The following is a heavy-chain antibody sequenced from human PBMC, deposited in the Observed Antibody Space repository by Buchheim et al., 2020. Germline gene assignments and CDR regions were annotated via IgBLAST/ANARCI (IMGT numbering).Heavy chain of an antibody. J-gene: IGHJ2*01. CDR2: SISSSRYT. Sequence: QVQLVESGGGLVKPGGSLRLSCAASVFTFSDYYMSWIRQAPGKGLEWVSYSISSSRYTNYADSVKGRFTISRDKAKNPLYLQMNSLRAEDTAVYYCARDHYYDSSGSYWYFDLWGRGTL. CDR3: ARDHYYDSSGSYWYFDL. V-gene: IGHV3-11*06. D-gene: IGHD3-22*01. CDR1: VFTFSDYY.